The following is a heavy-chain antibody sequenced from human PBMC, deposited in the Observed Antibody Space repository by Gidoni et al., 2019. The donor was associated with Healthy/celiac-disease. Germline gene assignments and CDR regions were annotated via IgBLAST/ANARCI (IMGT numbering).Heavy chain of an antibody. J-gene: IGHJ4*02. CDR2: ISYDGSNK. D-gene: IGHD6-13*01. CDR1: GFTFSSYA. Sequence: QVQLVESGGGVVQPGRSLRLSCAASGFTFSSYAMHWVRQAPGKGLEWVAVISYDGSNKYYADSVKGRFTISRDNSKNTLYLQMNSLRAEDTAVYYCARDRDSSSWGPFDYWGQGTLVTVSS. V-gene: IGHV3-30-3*01. CDR3: ARDRDSSSWGPFDY.